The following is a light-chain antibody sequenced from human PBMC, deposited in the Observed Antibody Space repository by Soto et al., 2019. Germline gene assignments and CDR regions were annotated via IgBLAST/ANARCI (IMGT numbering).Light chain of an antibody. CDR2: DLT. V-gene: IGLV2-14*03. J-gene: IGLJ1*01. CDR3: CSYSSMTYV. Sequence: QSVLTQPASVSGSPGQSITISCTGASSDVDGYNYVSWFQQYPGKAPKLMIYDLTKRPSGVSRRFSASMSGSTASLTISGLQAEDEADYYCCSYSSMTYVFGTGTKVTVL. CDR1: SSDVDGYNY.